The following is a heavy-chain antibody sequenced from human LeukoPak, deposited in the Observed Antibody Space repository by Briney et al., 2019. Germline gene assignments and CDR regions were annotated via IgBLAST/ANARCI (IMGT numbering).Heavy chain of an antibody. CDR2: ISGYNGNT. D-gene: IGHD3-10*01. CDR1: GYTFTSYG. CDR3: AKNHFSRTITMVREDYFDY. V-gene: IGHV1-18*01. J-gene: IGHJ4*02. Sequence: ASVKVSCKASGYTFTSYGISWVRQAPGQGLEWMGWISGYNGNTNYAQKLQGRVTMTTDTSTSTAYMELRSLRSDDTAVYYCAKNHFSRTITMVREDYFDYWGQGTLVTVSS.